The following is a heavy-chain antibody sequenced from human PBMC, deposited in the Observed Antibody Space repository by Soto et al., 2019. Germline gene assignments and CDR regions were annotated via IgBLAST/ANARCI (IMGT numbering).Heavy chain of an antibody. CDR3: ARAGITGTTGMDV. J-gene: IGHJ6*04. V-gene: IGHV3-7*01. CDR1: GFTFSSYW. D-gene: IGHD1-7*01. Sequence: GSLRLSCAASGFTFSSYWMSWVRQAPGKGLEWVANIKQDGSEKYYVDSVKGRFTISRDNAKNSLYLQMNSLRAEDTAVYYCARAGITGTTGMDVWGKGTSVTVSS. CDR2: IKQDGSEK.